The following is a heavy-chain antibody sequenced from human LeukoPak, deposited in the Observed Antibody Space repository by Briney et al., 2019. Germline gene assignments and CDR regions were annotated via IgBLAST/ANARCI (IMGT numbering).Heavy chain of an antibody. CDR2: IYHSGRT. CDR1: GGSISRSNW. Sequence: SGTRSLASAVSGGSISRSNWGSWVRQPPGKGLEGVGEIYHSGRTNYNPSLKSRATISVDKSKKQSSLKLSSVTAADTAVYYCASGRIAMVRGVIITGWFDPWGQGTLVTVSS. D-gene: IGHD3-10*01. V-gene: IGHV4-4*02. J-gene: IGHJ5*02. CDR3: ASGRIAMVRGVIITGWFDP.